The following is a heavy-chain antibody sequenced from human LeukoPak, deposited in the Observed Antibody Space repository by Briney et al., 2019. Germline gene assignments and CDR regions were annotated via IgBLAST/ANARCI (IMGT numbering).Heavy chain of an antibody. D-gene: IGHD5-18*01. J-gene: IGHJ4*02. CDR1: GFTFSSYA. V-gene: IGHV3-23*01. Sequence: PGGSLRLSRAASGFTFSSYAMSWVRQAPGKGLEWVSAISGSAGSTYYADSVKGRFSISRDNSKNTLYLQMNSLRAEDTAVYYCAKSMVMFTFDYWGQGTLVTVSS. CDR3: AKSMVMFTFDY. CDR2: ISGSAGST.